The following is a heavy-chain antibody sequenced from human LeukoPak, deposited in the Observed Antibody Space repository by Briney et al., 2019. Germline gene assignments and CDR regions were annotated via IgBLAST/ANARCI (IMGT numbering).Heavy chain of an antibody. V-gene: IGHV3-9*01. J-gene: IGHJ4*02. Sequence: GGSPRLSCAASGFTFDDYAMHWVRHAPGKGLEWVSGISWNSGSIGYADSVKGRFTISRDNAKNSLYLQMNSLRAEDTALYYCAKVLRYDYVWGSYSDWGQGTLVTVSS. CDR3: AKVLRYDYVWGSYSD. D-gene: IGHD3-16*01. CDR2: ISWNSGSI. CDR1: GFTFDDYA.